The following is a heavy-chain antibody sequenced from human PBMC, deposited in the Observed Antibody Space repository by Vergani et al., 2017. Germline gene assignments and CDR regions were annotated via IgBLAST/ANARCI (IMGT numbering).Heavy chain of an antibody. CDR2: IYHSGST. V-gene: IGHV4-30-2*01. Sequence: QLQLQESGSGLVKPSQTLSLTCAVSGGSISSGGYSWSWIRQPPGKGLEWIGYIYHSGSTYYNPSLKSRVTISEDRSKNQFSLKLSSVTAADTAVYYCASLRDYYYMDVWGKGTTVTVSS. CDR3: ASLRDYYYMDV. J-gene: IGHJ6*03. CDR1: GGSISSGGYS. D-gene: IGHD4-17*01.